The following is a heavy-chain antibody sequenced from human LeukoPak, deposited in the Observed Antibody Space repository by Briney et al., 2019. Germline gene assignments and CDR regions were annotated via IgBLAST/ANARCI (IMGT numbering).Heavy chain of an antibody. CDR3: AKDGGVYKFGLFDY. D-gene: IGHD3/OR15-3a*01. V-gene: IGHV3-23*01. CDR1: GFAFSSYA. Sequence: GGSLRLSCAASGFAFSSYAMSWVRQAPGKGLEWVSAISGSGGSTYYADSVKGRFTISRDNSKNTLYLQMNSLRAEDTAVYYCAKDGGVYKFGLFDYWGQETLVTVSS. CDR2: ISGSGGST. J-gene: IGHJ4*02.